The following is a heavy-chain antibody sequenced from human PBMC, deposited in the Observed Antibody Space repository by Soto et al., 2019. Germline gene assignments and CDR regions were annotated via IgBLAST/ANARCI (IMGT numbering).Heavy chain of an antibody. CDR1: GGSLTSGGYY. CDR2: IFHSGST. CDR3: ARGGDSDNYFAP. D-gene: IGHD2-21*02. V-gene: IGHV4-31*03. Sequence: QVQLQESGPGLVKPSQTLSLTCTVSGGSLTSGGYYWSWIRQHPGMGLEWIAHIFHSGSTHHNPSLQSRVTISVDTSKNQFSLNLPSVTAADTAVYYCARGGDSDNYFAPWGQGTLVAVSS. J-gene: IGHJ5*02.